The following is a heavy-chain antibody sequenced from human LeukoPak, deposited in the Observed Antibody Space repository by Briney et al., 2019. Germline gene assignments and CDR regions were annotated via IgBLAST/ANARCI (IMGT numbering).Heavy chain of an antibody. CDR1: GGSISSSSYY. Sequence: PSETLSLTCTVSGGSISSSSYYWGWIRQPPGKGLEWIGSIYYSGSTYYHPSLKSRVTISVDTSKNQFSLKLSSVTAADTAVYYCARRGGVWFDPWGQGTLVTVSS. CDR3: ARRGGVWFDP. CDR2: IYYSGST. J-gene: IGHJ5*02. D-gene: IGHD2-8*01. V-gene: IGHV4-39*01.